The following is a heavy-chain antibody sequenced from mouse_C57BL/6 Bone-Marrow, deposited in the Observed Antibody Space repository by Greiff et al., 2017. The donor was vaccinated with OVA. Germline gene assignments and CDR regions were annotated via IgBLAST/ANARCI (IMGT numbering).Heavy chain of an antibody. D-gene: IGHD1-1*01. CDR3: ARGPQIYYYGPYYFDY. J-gene: IGHJ2*01. V-gene: IGHV1-19*01. CDR1: GYTFTDYY. Sequence: VQLQQSGPVLVKPGASVKMSCKASGYTFTDYYMNWVKQSHGKSLEWIGVINPYNGGTSYNQKFKGKATLTVDKSSSTAYMELNSLTSEDSAVYYCARGPQIYYYGPYYFDYWGQGTTLTVSS. CDR2: INPYNGGT.